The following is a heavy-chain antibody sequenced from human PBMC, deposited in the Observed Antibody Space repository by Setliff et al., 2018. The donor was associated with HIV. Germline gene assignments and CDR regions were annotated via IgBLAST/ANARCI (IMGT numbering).Heavy chain of an antibody. Sequence: SETLSLTCSVSGGSISSHYWTWIRQPPGKGLEWIGYIYYSGSTSYNPSLKSRVTISVDSSKNQLSLKVSSVTAADTAVYYCARENRIMGSRTFDFWGRGTLVTVS. D-gene: IGHD3-9*01. J-gene: IGHJ2*01. CDR3: ARENRIMGSRTFDF. V-gene: IGHV4-59*11. CDR1: GGSISSHY. CDR2: IYYSGST.